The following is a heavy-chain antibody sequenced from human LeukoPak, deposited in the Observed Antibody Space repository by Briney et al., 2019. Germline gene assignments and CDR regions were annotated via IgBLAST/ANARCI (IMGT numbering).Heavy chain of an antibody. J-gene: IGHJ4*02. CDR3: TKTTVTIEAYFDY. CDR1: GFTFGVYA. CDR2: IRSKAYGGTT. V-gene: IGHV3-49*04. D-gene: IGHD4-17*01. Sequence: GRSLSLSCTASGFTFGVYAMSWVRQAPGKGVEWVGFIRSKAYGGTTEYAASVKGRFTISRDDSKSIAYLQMNSLKTEDTAVYYCTKTTVTIEAYFDYWGQGTLVTVSS.